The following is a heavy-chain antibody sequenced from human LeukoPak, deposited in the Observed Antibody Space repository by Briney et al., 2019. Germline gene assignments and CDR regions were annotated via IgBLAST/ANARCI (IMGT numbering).Heavy chain of an antibody. J-gene: IGHJ3*02. Sequence: GGSLTLSCAASGFTFDDYGMSWVRQAPGKGQEWVSGINWNGGSTGYADSVKGRFTISRDNAKNSLYLQMNSLRAEDTALYYCARVKSGSGWYDAFDTWGQGTMVTVSS. CDR2: INWNGGST. CDR1: GFTFDDYG. V-gene: IGHV3-20*04. CDR3: ARVKSGSGWYDAFDT. D-gene: IGHD6-19*01.